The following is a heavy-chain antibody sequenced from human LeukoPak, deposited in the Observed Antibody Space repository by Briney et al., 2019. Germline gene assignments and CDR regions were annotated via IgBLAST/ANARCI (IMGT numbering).Heavy chain of an antibody. D-gene: IGHD3-16*01. J-gene: IGHJ4*02. CDR3: AKGGIYVGTWTFDH. CDR2: ISGSGAST. V-gene: IGHV3-23*01. CDR1: GFTFSNYV. Sequence: PGGSLRLSCAASGFTFSNYVMTRVRQPPGKGLEWVSVISGSGASTYYAESVKGRFTISRDNAKNTLYLQMNSLKAEDTAVYYCAKGGIYVGTWTFDHWGQGTLVTASS.